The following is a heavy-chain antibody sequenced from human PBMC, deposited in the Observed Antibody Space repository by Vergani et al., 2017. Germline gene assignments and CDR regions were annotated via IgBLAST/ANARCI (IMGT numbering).Heavy chain of an antibody. D-gene: IGHD6-19*01. CDR3: ARDRGYSSGWADAFDI. V-gene: IGHV3-33*01. Sequence: QVQLVESGGGVVQPGRSLRLSCAASGFTFSSYGMHWVRQAPGKGLEWVAVIWYDGSNKYYADPVKGRFTISRDNSKNTLYLQMNSLRAEDTAVYYCARDRGYSSGWADAFDIWGQGTMVTVSS. CDR2: IWYDGSNK. CDR1: GFTFSSYG. J-gene: IGHJ3*02.